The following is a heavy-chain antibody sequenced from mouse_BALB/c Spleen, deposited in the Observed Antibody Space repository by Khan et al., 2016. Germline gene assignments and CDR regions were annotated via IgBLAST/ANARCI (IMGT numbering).Heavy chain of an antibody. D-gene: IGHD2-14*01. J-gene: IGHJ2*01. Sequence: QVQLQQPGPELVKPGASVKISCKASGYTFTDYYINWVKQKPGQGLEWIGWIYPGSGNTKYNEKFKGKATLTVDTSSSTAYMQLSSLTSEDTAVYFCATYYRYDYFDYWGQGTTLTVSS. CDR2: IYPGSGNT. CDR3: ATYYRYDYFDY. V-gene: IGHV1-84*02. CDR1: GYTFTDYY.